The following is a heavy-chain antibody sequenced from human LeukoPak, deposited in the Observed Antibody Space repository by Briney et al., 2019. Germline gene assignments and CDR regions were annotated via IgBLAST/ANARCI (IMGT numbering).Heavy chain of an antibody. D-gene: IGHD2-2*01. V-gene: IGHV1-2*02. CDR2: INPNSGGT. CDR1: GYTFTGYY. CDR3: ARPGVVVPAATLDY. Sequence: GAPVKVSCKASGYTFTGYYMHWVRQAPGQGLEWMGWINPNSGGTNYAQKFQGRVTMTRDTSISTAYMELSRLRSDDTAVYYCARPGVVVPAATLDYWGQGTLVTVSS. J-gene: IGHJ4*02.